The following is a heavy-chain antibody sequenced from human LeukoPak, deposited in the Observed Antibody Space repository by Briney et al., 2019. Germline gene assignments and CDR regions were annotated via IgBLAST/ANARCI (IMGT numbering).Heavy chain of an antibody. CDR3: TTTYYDFWSGYSWVFDY. CDR1: GFTFSNAW. CDR2: IKSKTDGGTT. D-gene: IGHD3-3*01. Sequence: GGSLRLSCAASGFTFSNAWMSWVRQAPGKGLERVGRIKSKTDGGTTDYAAPVKGRFTISRDDSKNTLYLQMNSLKTEDTAVYYCTTTYYDFWSGYSWVFDYWGQGTLVTVSS. V-gene: IGHV3-15*01. J-gene: IGHJ4*02.